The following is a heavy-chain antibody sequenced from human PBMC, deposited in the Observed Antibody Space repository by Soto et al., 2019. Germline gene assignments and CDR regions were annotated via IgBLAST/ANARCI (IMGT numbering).Heavy chain of an antibody. V-gene: IGHV3-7*01. CDR2: IMPDARDA. D-gene: IGHD2-8*02. J-gene: IGHJ3*02. CDR3: ARDSAYCSGGRCYDAFDM. CDR1: GFTFSNYW. Sequence: EVQLVESGGGLVQPGGSLRLSCAASGFTFSNYWMTWVRQAPGKGLEWVANIMPDARDAHYADSVKGRFTISRDNAKNSQYLQMRSLRAEDTAVYYCARDSAYCSGGRCYDAFDMWGQGTMVTVSS.